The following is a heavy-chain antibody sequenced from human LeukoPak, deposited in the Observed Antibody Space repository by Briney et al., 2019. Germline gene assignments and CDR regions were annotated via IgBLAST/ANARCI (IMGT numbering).Heavy chain of an antibody. CDR2: INHSGST. CDR3: ASLYYSYGDLDY. D-gene: IGHD5-18*01. Sequence: SETLSLTCAVYGGSFSGYYWSWIRQPPGKGLEWIGEINHSGSTNYSPSLKSRVTISVDTSKNQFSLKLSSVTAADTAVYYCASLYYSYGDLDYWGQGTLVTVSS. CDR1: GGSFSGYY. J-gene: IGHJ4*02. V-gene: IGHV4-34*01.